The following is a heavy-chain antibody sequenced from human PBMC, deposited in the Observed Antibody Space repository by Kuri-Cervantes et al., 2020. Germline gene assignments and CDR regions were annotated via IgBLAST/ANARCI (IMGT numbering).Heavy chain of an antibody. V-gene: IGHV3-9*01. Sequence: SRKISCEASGFTFRDYAMHWVRQAPGKGLEWVSGISWNSGSIGYADSVKGRFTISRDNAKNSLYLQMNSLRAEDTAVYYCARYGSGDFDIWGQGTMVTVSS. D-gene: IGHD3-3*01. CDR2: ISWNSGSI. CDR1: GFTFRDYA. CDR3: ARYGSGDFDI. J-gene: IGHJ3*02.